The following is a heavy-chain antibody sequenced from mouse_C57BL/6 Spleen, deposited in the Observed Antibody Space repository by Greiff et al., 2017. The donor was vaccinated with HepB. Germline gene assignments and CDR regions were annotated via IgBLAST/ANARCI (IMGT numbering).Heavy chain of an antibody. Sequence: VQLQQPGAELVKPGASVKMSCKASGYTFTSYWITWVKQRPGQGLEWIGDIYPGSGSTNYNEKLKSKATLTVDTSSSTAYMQLSSLTSEDSAVYYCARSAVFITTVVATSYFDYWGQGTTLTVSS. J-gene: IGHJ2*01. V-gene: IGHV1-55*01. CDR3: ARSAVFITTVVATSYFDY. CDR1: GYTFTSYW. CDR2: IYPGSGST. D-gene: IGHD1-1*01.